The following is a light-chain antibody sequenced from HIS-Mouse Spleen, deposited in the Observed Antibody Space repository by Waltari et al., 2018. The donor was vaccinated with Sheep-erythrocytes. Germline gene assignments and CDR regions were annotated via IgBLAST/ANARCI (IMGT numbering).Light chain of an antibody. V-gene: IGLV1-47*01. CDR1: SSNIGSNY. Sequence: QSVLTQPPSASGTPGQRVTIPCSGISSNIGSNYVSWYQQLPGTATKLLIYRNNQRPSGVPDRFSGSKSGTSASLAISGLRSEDEADYYCAAWDDSLSGPVFGGGTKLTVL. CDR2: RNN. J-gene: IGLJ2*01. CDR3: AAWDDSLSGPV.